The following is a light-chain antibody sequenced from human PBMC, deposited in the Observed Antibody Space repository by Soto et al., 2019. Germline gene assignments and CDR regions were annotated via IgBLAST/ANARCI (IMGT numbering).Light chain of an antibody. Sequence: EIVLTQSPATLSLSPGERATLSCRASQSVSSNLAGYQQKPGQQPSRLIYCASTRATGTPARFSGSESGTDVTLTIIGRQDADFAVDYCHQHNSNSRTFGGGTKVDIK. CDR1: QSVSSN. V-gene: IGKV3-15*01. CDR2: CAS. CDR3: HQHNSNSRT. J-gene: IGKJ4*01.